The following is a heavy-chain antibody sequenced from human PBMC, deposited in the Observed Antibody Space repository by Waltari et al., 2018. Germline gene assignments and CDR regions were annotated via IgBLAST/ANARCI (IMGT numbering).Heavy chain of an antibody. CDR3: AKGGVSGRYFDWLADY. J-gene: IGHJ4*02. D-gene: IGHD3-9*01. Sequence: EVQLLESGGGLVQPGGSLRLYCAASGFTFSSYAMSWVRQAQGKGLEWVSAISGSGGSTYYADSVKGRFTISRDNSKNTLYLQMNSLRAEDTAVYYCAKGGVSGRYFDWLADYWGQGTLVTVSS. CDR2: ISGSGGST. V-gene: IGHV3-23*01. CDR1: GFTFSSYA.